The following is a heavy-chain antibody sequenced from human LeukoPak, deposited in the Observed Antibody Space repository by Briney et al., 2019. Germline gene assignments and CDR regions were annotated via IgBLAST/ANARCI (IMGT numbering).Heavy chain of an antibody. J-gene: IGHJ3*02. Sequence: SQTLSLTCTVSGDSISSGDDYWRWIRRPTGKGLEWIERISSSGSTNYNPSLKSRVTISVDTSKNQFSLKLSSVTAADTAVYFCARGPYSYDSSGAFDIWGQGTMVTVSS. V-gene: IGHV4-61*02. D-gene: IGHD3-22*01. CDR1: GDSISSGDDY. CDR2: ISSSGST. CDR3: ARGPYSYDSSGAFDI.